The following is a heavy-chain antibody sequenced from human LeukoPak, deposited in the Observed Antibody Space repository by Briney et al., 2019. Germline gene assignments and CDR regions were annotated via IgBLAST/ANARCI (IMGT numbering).Heavy chain of an antibody. Sequence: SETLSLTCTVSGGSISSYYWSWIRQPPGKGLEWIGYIYYSGSTNYNPSLKGRVTISVDTSKNQFSLKLSSVTAADTAVYYCARDPSSSGSYYDYWGQGTLVTVSS. CDR3: ARDPSSSGSYYDY. V-gene: IGHV4-59*01. CDR1: GGSISSYY. D-gene: IGHD3-10*01. J-gene: IGHJ4*02. CDR2: IYYSGST.